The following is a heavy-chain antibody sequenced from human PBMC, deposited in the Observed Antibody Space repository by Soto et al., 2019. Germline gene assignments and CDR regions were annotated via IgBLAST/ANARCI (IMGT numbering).Heavy chain of an antibody. Sequence: QVRLEESGPGLVKPSETLSLICSVSGGSVNNANYFWNWIRHHPENGLEWIGYIYYSGSTRYNPSLKTRATVSIDTSKNQFSLKLNSVRVADTAVYFCARDADYGGSRGGMDVWGRGTTVTVSS. CDR3: ARDADYGGSRGGMDV. CDR1: GGSVNNANYF. J-gene: IGHJ6*02. CDR2: IYYSGST. D-gene: IGHD4-17*01. V-gene: IGHV4-31*03.